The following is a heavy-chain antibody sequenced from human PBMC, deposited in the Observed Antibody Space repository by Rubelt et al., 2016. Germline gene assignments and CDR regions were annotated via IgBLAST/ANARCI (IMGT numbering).Heavy chain of an antibody. D-gene: IGHD5-12*01. J-gene: IGHJ6*03. CDR1: GFTFSSYS. V-gene: IGHV3-48*04. CDR2: ISSSSSTI. Sequence: EVQLLESGGGLVQPGGSLRLSCAASGFTFSSYSMNWVRQAPGKGLEWVSYISSSSSTIYYADSVKGRFTISRDNAKNSLYLQMNSLRAEDTAVYYCARATPPNLENYYYYYMDVWGKGTTVTVSS. CDR3: ARATPPNLENYYYYYMDV.